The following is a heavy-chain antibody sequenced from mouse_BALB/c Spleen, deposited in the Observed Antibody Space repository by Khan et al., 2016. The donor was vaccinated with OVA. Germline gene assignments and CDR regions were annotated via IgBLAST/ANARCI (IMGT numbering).Heavy chain of an antibody. V-gene: IGHV1S126*01. CDR2: IDPYKSET. Sequence: QVQLKQSGPELVRPGASVKMSCKASGYTFTSFWIHWVKQRPGQGLEGIGMIDPYKSETRINQKFKDKATLNVDKSSNTAYMQLSRLTSEDSAVXYCARGGYGSPFAYWGQWTLVTVSA. CDR1: GYTFTSFW. J-gene: IGHJ3*01. CDR3: ARGGYGSPFAY. D-gene: IGHD1-1*01.